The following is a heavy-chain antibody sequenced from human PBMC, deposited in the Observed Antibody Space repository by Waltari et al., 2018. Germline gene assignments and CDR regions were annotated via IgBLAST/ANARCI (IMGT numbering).Heavy chain of an antibody. V-gene: IGHV1-2*06. CDR3: ARYLPCRSSSSCSDY. J-gene: IGHJ4*02. CDR2: INPNSGGT. D-gene: IGHD6-13*01. CDR1: GYTFTGYY. Sequence: QVQLVQSGAEVKKPGASVKVSCKASGYTFTGYYMHWVRQAPGQGLEWMGRINPNSGGTNYAQKFQGRVTMTRDTSISTAYMELSRLRSDDTAVYYCARYLPCRSSSSCSDYWGQGTLVTVSS.